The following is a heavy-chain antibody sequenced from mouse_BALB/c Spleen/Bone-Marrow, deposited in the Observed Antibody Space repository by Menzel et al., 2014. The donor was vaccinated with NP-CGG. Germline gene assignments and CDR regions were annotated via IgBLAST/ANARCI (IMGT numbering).Heavy chain of an antibody. J-gene: IGHJ4*01. CDR3: TRDGHNYYAMDY. D-gene: IGHD2-3*01. V-gene: IGHV1-53*01. CDR2: INPSNGGT. Sequence: QVQLQQSGTELVKPGASVKLSCKASDYTFTTYYIYWVKQRAGQGLEWIGEINPSNGGTNFNEKYKSKATLTVDKSSSTSYMQLSSLTSEDSAVYYCTRDGHNYYAMDYWGQGTSVTVSS. CDR1: DYTFTTYY.